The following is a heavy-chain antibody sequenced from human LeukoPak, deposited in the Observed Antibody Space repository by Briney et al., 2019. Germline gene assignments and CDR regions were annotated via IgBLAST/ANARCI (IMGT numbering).Heavy chain of an antibody. CDR3: ARGDFDY. CDR1: GFTFSSYS. CDR2: ISSSSSYM. Sequence: PGGSLRLSCAASGFTFSSYSTNWVRQAPGKGLEWVSSISSSSSYMYYADSVKGRFTISRDNAKNSLYLQMNSLRAEDTAVYYCARGDFDYWGQGTLVTVSS. J-gene: IGHJ4*02. V-gene: IGHV3-21*01.